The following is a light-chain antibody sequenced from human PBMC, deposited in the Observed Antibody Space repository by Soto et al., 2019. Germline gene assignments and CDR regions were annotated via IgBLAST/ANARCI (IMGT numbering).Light chain of an antibody. CDR2: NAS. CDR1: QSVGNF. CDR3: HQRRNWPLT. J-gene: IGKJ4*01. V-gene: IGKV3-11*01. Sequence: EIVLAQSPATLSLSPGERATLSCRASQSVGNFLAWYQHRPGQAPRLLILNASTRATGIPPRFSGSGSGTDFTLTISRLEPEDFAVYYCHQRRNWPLTFGGGTKVEIK.